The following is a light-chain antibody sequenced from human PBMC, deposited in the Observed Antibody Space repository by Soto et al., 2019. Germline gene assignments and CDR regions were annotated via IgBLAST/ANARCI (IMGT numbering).Light chain of an antibody. CDR1: ISDVGGYNY. CDR3: SSYTSSSTLNV. V-gene: IGLV2-14*01. Sequence: QSVLTQPASVSGSPGQSITISCTGTISDVGGYNYVSWYQQHPGKAPKLMIYEVSNRPSGVSNRFSGSKSGNTASLTISGLRAEDEADYYCSSYTSSSTLNVFGTGTKVTVL. CDR2: EVS. J-gene: IGLJ1*01.